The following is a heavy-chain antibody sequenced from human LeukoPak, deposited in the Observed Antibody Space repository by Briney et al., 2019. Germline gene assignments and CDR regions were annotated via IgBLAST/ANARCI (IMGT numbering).Heavy chain of an antibody. CDR1: GFTFDDYA. V-gene: IGHV3-9*01. D-gene: IGHD5-12*01. CDR3: AKDMGYERYYFDY. CDR2: ISWNSGSI. J-gene: IGHJ4*02. Sequence: HPGGSLRLSCAASGFTFDDYAMHWVRQAPGKGLEWVPGISWNSGSIGYADSVKGRFTISRDNAKNSLYLQMNSLRAEDTALYYCAKDMGYERYYFDYWGQGTLVTVSS.